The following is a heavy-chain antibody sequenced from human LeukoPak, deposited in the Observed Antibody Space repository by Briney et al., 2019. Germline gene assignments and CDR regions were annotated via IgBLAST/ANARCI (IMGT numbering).Heavy chain of an antibody. V-gene: IGHV3-7*05. CDR1: GFTFGNYW. Sequence: GGSLRLSCAASGFTFGNYWMSWVRQAPGGGLEWVADIKQDGTQKYYVDSVEGRVTISRDNIKNSLYLQVNSLRVEDTAVYYCARDCGSDCSQAFDLWGQGTMVTVSS. CDR2: IKQDGTQK. J-gene: IGHJ3*01. CDR3: ARDCGSDCSQAFDL. D-gene: IGHD2-21*02.